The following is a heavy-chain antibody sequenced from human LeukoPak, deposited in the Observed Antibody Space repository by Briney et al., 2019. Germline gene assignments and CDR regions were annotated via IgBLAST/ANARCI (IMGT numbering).Heavy chain of an antibody. CDR3: ARVQSRLSWFGP. CDR2: IYYSGST. Sequence: SETLSLTCAVYGGSFSGYYWGWIRQPPGKGLEWIGSIYYSGSTYYNPSLRSRVTISVDTSKNQFSLRLGSVTAADTAVYYCARVQSRLSWFGPWGQGTLVTVSS. J-gene: IGHJ5*02. CDR1: GGSFSGYY. V-gene: IGHV4-34*01.